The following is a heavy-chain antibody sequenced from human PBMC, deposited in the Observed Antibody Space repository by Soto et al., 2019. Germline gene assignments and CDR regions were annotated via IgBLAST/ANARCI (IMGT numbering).Heavy chain of an antibody. CDR3: VFSRSAIYGDDFHV. V-gene: IGHV4-59*03. Sequence: SETLSLTCSVSGDSISSYFKNWIRQPPGKGLEWIGCIYDDGSTKYNPSLESRVTILLDTSKNEFSLRLRSVTSADTAVYYCVFSRSAIYGDDFHVCGQGTMVAV. J-gene: IGHJ3*01. CDR1: GDSISSYF. CDR2: IYDDGST. D-gene: IGHD2-2*01.